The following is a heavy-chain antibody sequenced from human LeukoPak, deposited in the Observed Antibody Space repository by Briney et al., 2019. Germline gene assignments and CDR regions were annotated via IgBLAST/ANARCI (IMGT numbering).Heavy chain of an antibody. CDR1: GFTFARFG. CDR3: AKDAYSSSSEGFDY. D-gene: IGHD6-6*01. Sequence: GGSLRLSCVVSGFTFARFGLSWVRQAPGKGLEWVSAISGSGGSTYYADSVKGRFTISRDNSKNTLYLQMNSLRAEDTAVYYCAKDAYSSSSEGFDYWGQGTLVTVSS. CDR2: ISGSGGST. V-gene: IGHV3-23*01. J-gene: IGHJ4*02.